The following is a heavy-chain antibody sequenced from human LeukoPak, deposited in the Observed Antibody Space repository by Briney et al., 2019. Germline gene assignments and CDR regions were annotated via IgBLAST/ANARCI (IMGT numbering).Heavy chain of an antibody. CDR1: GYTFTGYY. CDR2: INPNSGGT. Sequence: GASVKVSCKASGYTFTGYYMHWVRQAPGQGLEWMRWINPNSGGTNYAQKFQGRVTMTRDTSISTAYMELSRLRSDDTAVYYCARVPIRRHYESSGYYYEDPWGQGTLVTVSS. D-gene: IGHD3-22*01. V-gene: IGHV1-2*02. J-gene: IGHJ5*02. CDR3: ARVPIRRHYESSGYYYEDP.